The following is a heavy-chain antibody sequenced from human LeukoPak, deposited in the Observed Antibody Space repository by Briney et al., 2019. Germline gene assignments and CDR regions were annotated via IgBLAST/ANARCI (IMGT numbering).Heavy chain of an antibody. D-gene: IGHD3-16*01. J-gene: IGHJ4*02. CDR2: TYYSGST. CDR3: ARVGNMITFGGVTLDY. V-gene: IGHV4-59*08. CDR1: GGSISSDY. Sequence: SETLSLTCTVSGGSISSDYWSWIRQPPGKGLEWIGYTYYSGSTNYNPSLKSRVTISIDTSKNQFSLKLSSVTAADTAVYYCARVGNMITFGGVTLDYWGQGTLVTVSS.